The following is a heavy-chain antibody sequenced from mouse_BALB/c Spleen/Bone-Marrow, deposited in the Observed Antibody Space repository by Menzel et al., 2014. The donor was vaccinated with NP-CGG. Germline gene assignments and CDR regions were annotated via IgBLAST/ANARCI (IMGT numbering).Heavy chain of an antibody. CDR2: INPDSSTI. J-gene: IGHJ4*01. D-gene: IGHD1-1*01. V-gene: IGHV4-1*02. CDR1: GFDFSRYW. Sequence: EVQLQQSGGGLVQPGGSLKLSCAASGFDFSRYWMGWVRQAPGRGLKWIREINPDSSTINYTPSLKDKFIISRDNAKNALYLQMSKVRSEDTALYYCARLGYYGMMAYWGQGTSVTVSS. CDR3: ARLGYYGMMAY.